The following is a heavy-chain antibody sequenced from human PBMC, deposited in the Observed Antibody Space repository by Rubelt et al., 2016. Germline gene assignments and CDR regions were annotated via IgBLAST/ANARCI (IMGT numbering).Heavy chain of an antibody. D-gene: IGHD7-27*01. CDR3: ARVTGVYFDY. V-gene: IGHV3-30*04. CDR2: ISYDVVNK. CDR1: GFTFSGYA. J-gene: IGHJ4*02. Sequence: VQLVESGGGVVQPGRSLRLSCADSGFTFSGYAMHWVRQAPGKGLEWVAVISYDVVNKFYADSVRGRFTISRDNAKNSLYLQMNSLRVEDTAVYYCARVTGVYFDYWGLGTLVTVSS.